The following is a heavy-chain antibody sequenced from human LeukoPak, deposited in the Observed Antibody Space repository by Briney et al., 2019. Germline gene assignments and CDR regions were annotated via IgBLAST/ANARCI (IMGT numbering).Heavy chain of an antibody. Sequence: GGSLRLSCAASGFTFSNSGMHWVRQAPGKGLEWVAFIRFDGSSKFYTDSVKGRFTISGDNSKNTLHLQMNSLRAEDTAVYSCAKDYIYGGWGNAFDIWGQGTMVTVSS. V-gene: IGHV3-30*02. D-gene: IGHD5-18*01. CDR3: AKDYIYGGWGNAFDI. J-gene: IGHJ3*02. CDR1: GFTFSNSG. CDR2: IRFDGSSK.